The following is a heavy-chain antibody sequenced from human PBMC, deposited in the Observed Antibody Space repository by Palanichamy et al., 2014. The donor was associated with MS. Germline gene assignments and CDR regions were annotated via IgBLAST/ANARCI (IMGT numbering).Heavy chain of an antibody. Sequence: LQLQESGPGLVKPSETLSLTCTVSGASISNSGYYWGWIRQPPGKGLEWIGSIYYTGNTYYNPSLKSRVTTSIDTSTNQFSLKLSSVTAADTAVYYCTRQYEYRSSSFDYWGQGTLVTVSS. V-gene: IGHV4-39*01. CDR3: TRQYEYRSSSFDY. J-gene: IGHJ4*02. D-gene: IGHD6-6*01. CDR2: IYYTGNT. CDR1: GASISNSGYY.